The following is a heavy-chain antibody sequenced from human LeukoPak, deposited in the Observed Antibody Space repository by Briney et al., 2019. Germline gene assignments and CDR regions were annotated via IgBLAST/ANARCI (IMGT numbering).Heavy chain of an antibody. CDR3: ARGGASSIAGNEGFDY. CDR1: GYTLTSYD. CDR2: MNPNSGNT. Sequence: ASVKVSCKASGYTLTSYDINWVRQATGQGLECMGWMNPNSGNTGYAQKFQGRVTITRNTSISTAYMQLSSLRSEDTAVYYCARGGASSIAGNEGFDYWGQGTLVTVSS. V-gene: IGHV1-8*03. D-gene: IGHD6-6*01. J-gene: IGHJ4*02.